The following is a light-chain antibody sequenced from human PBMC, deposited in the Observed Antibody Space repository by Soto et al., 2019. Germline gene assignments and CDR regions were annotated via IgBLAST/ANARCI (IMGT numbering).Light chain of an antibody. CDR3: QAYDSSLTGPKVL. CDR1: SSNLGAGYD. V-gene: IGLV1-40*01. CDR2: GNR. Sequence: QSVLTQPPSVSGAPGQRVTLSCTGNSSNLGAGYDVHWYQQLPGAAPKLVIFGNRNRPSGVPERFSGSKSGTSASLAITGLQAEDEADYYCQAYDSSLTGPKVLFGGGTKVTVL. J-gene: IGLJ2*01.